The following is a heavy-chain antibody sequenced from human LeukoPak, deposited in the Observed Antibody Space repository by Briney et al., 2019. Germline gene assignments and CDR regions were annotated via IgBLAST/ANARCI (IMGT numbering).Heavy chain of an antibody. Sequence: GGSLRLSCAASGFTFSNSWMHWVRQAPGKGLVWVSRIKTDGSDTSYADSVKGRFTISRDNAKSTLYLQMNSLRTEDTAVYYCARGGSYFDISGYYFYWGQGTLVTVSS. CDR3: ARGGSYFDISGYYFY. J-gene: IGHJ4*02. CDR1: GFTFSNSW. D-gene: IGHD3-22*01. V-gene: IGHV3-74*01. CDR2: IKTDGSDT.